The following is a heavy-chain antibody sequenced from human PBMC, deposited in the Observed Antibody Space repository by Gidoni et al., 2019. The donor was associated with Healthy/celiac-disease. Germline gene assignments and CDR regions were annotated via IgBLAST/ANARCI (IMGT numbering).Heavy chain of an antibody. V-gene: IGHV1-69*01. J-gene: IGHJ6*02. Sequence: QVQLVQSGAEVKKPGSSVKVSCKASGGTFSSYAISWVRQAPGQGLEWMGGIIPIFGTANDAQKFQGRVTITADESTSTAYMELSSLRSEDTAVYYCARGRRKSSWNDLYYYYYGMDVWGQGTTVTVSS. D-gene: IGHD1-1*01. CDR1: GGTFSSYA. CDR3: ARGRRKSSWNDLYYYYYGMDV. CDR2: IIPIFGTA.